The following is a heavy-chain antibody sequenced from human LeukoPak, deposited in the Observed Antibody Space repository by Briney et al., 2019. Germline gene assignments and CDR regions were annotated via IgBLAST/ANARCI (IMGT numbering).Heavy chain of an antibody. D-gene: IGHD7-27*01. CDR3: VRDPPANWGNSDY. Sequence: GSLRLSCAACRFTLSSYWMSWVRQAPGKGLEWVANIKQDGSEKYYVDSVKGRFTISRDNAKNSLYLQMNSLRAEDTAVYYCVRDPPANWGNSDYWGQGTLVTVSS. V-gene: IGHV3-7*03. CDR2: IKQDGSEK. CDR1: RFTLSSYW. J-gene: IGHJ4*02.